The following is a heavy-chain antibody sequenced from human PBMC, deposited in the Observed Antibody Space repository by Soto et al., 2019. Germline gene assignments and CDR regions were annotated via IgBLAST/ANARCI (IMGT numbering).Heavy chain of an antibody. CDR2: IWYDGSNK. J-gene: IGHJ4*02. CDR1: GFTFSSYG. V-gene: IGHV3-33*01. D-gene: IGHD4-17*01. Sequence: QVQLVESGGGVVQPGRSLRLSCAASGFTFSSYGMHWVRQAPGKGLEWVAVIWYDGSNKYYADSVKGRFTISRDNSKNTLYLQMNSLRAEDTAVYYCARDRPTVTFDYWGQGTLVTVSS. CDR3: ARDRPTVTFDY.